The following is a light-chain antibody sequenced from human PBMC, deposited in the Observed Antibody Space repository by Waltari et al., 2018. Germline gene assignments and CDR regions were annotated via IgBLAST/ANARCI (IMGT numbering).Light chain of an antibody. J-gene: IGLJ1*01. CDR1: RSHIRAGYA. CDR2: TNY. CDR3: QSFDSSLSDV. Sequence: QPVLTQPPSVSGAPGQSVPIPCTGTRSHIRAGYAFHWYRQLPGTAPKLLIYTNYNRPSGVPDRFSGSKSDTSAYLVIAGLQAEDEADYYCQSFDSSLSDVFGTGTKVTVL. V-gene: IGLV1-40*01.